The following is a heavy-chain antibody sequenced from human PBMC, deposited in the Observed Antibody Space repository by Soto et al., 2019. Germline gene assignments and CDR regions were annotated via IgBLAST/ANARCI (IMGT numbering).Heavy chain of an antibody. CDR3: ARENLELPYYYYGMDV. CDR2: ILYDGSNK. CDR1: GFTFSSYA. J-gene: IGHJ6*02. D-gene: IGHD1-7*01. Sequence: GGSLRLSCAASGFTFSSYAMHWVRQAPGKGLEWVAVILYDGSNKYYADSVKGRFTISRDNSMNTLYLKMNSLRAEDTAVYYCARENLELPYYYYGMDVWGQGTTVTVSS. V-gene: IGHV3-30-3*01.